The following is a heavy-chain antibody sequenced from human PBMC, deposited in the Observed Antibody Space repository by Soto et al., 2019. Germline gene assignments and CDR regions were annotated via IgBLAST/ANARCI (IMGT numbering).Heavy chain of an antibody. J-gene: IGHJ4*02. Sequence: GGSLRLSCAASGFTFSDHYIDWFRQAPGKGLEWVGRVRNKANSYTTEYAASVKGRFIISRDDSKNSLSLQMNSLKTEDTAVYYCTRALPSDYWGQGTLVTVSS. CDR1: GFTFSDHY. V-gene: IGHV3-72*01. CDR3: TRALPSDY. CDR2: VRNKANSYTT.